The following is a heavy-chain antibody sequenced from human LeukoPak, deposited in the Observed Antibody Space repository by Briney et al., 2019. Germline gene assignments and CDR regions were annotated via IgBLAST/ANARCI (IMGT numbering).Heavy chain of an antibody. Sequence: PGASLRLSCAASGFTFSSYAMSWVRQAPGKGLEWVSAISGSGGSTYYADSVKGRFTISRDNSKNTLYLQMNSLRAEDTAVYYCAKDRGLDCSSTSCYSSGRLDYWGQGTLVTVSS. CDR2: ISGSGGST. CDR3: AKDRGLDCSSTSCYSSGRLDY. CDR1: GFTFSSYA. V-gene: IGHV3-23*01. D-gene: IGHD2-2*02. J-gene: IGHJ4*02.